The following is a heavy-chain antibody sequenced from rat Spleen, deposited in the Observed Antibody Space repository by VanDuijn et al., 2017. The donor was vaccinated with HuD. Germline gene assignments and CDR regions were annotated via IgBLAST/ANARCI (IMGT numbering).Heavy chain of an antibody. CDR1: GFSLLSYA. Sequence: QVQLKESGPGLVQPSQTLSLTCTVPGFSLLSYAVRWVRQPPGKGLEWMGVIWGNGNTNYTSVFKSRLSISRDTSKSQVFLKMNSLQTEDTAIYYCTRDRLQWFDYWGQGVMVTVSS. V-gene: IGHV2-13*01. J-gene: IGHJ2*01. CDR3: TRDRLQWFDY. D-gene: IGHD3-2*01. CDR2: IWGNGNT.